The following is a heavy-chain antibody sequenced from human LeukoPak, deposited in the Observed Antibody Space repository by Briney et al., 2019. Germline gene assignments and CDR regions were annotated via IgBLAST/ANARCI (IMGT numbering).Heavy chain of an antibody. CDR3: VQFELDY. CDR2: MNPNSGNT. D-gene: IGHD1-7*01. V-gene: IGHV1-8*01. CDR1: GYTFTSYD. J-gene: IGHJ4*02. Sequence: ASVKVSCKASGYTFTSYDINWVRQATGQGLEWMGWMNPNSGNTGYAQKFQGRVTMTRDTSISTAYMDLSRLRSDDTAVYYCVQFELDYWGQGTLVTVSS.